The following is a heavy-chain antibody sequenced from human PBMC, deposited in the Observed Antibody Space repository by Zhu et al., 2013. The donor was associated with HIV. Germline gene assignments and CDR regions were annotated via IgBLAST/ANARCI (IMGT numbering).Heavy chain of an antibody. Sequence: QVQLVQSGAEVKKPGASVKVSCKASEYTFTDYYIYWVRQAPGQGLEWMGWINPNSGATKYDKKFQGRVSMTRDTSISTVFMELTTLTSDDTAVYFCARGYNSGWDKPIGYWGQGTLVT. V-gene: IGHV1-2*02. D-gene: IGHD6-19*01. CDR1: EYTFTDYY. J-gene: IGHJ4*02. CDR2: INPNSGAT. CDR3: ARGYNSGWDKPIGY.